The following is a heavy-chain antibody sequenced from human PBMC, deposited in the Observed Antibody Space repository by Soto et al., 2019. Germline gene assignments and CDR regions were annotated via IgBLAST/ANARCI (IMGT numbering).Heavy chain of an antibody. CDR2: INPNSGGT. Sequence: QVQLVQSGAEVKKPGASVKVSCKASGYTFTGYYMHWVRQAPGQGLEWMGWINPNSGGTNYAQKFQGRVTMTRDTSINTAYMELSRLRSDDTAVYYCARVLYGSGKAGQYFDYWGQGTLVTVSS. J-gene: IGHJ4*02. V-gene: IGHV1-2*02. CDR1: GYTFTGYY. D-gene: IGHD3-10*01. CDR3: ARVLYGSGKAGQYFDY.